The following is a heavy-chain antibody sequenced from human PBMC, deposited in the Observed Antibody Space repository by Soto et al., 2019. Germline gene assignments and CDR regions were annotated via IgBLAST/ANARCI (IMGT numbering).Heavy chain of an antibody. CDR2: INAGNGNT. V-gene: IGHV1-3*01. CDR1: GYTFTSYA. CDR3: ARAVPAAKLNMDV. J-gene: IGHJ6*03. D-gene: IGHD2-2*01. Sequence: ASVKVSCKASGYTFTSYAMHCVRQAPGQRLEWMGWINAGNGNTKYSQKFQGRVTITRDTSASTAYMELSSVTSDDTAVYYCARAVPAAKLNMDVWGKGTTVTVSS.